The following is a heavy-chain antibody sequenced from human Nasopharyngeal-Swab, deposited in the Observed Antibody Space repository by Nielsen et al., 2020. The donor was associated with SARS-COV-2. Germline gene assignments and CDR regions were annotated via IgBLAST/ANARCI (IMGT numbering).Heavy chain of an antibody. J-gene: IGHJ3*02. CDR2: INPSAGST. Sequence: WVRQAPGQGLEWMGIINPSAGSTSFAQKFQGRVTITRDTPTTTVYMEVTSLRSEDTAVYYCARTDVGSNGAFDIWGQGTLVTVSS. D-gene: IGHD1-26*01. V-gene: IGHV1-46*01. CDR3: ARTDVGSNGAFDI.